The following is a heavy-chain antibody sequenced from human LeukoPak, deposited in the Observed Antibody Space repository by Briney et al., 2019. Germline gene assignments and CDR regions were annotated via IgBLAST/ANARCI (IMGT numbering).Heavy chain of an antibody. D-gene: IGHD3-3*01. V-gene: IGHV5-51*01. Sequence: GESLKISCKGSGYSFTSYWIGWVRQMPGESLEWMGIIYPGDSDTRYSPSFQGQVTISADKSISTAYLQWSSLKASDTAMYYCARHLGDPEWLLFLLPNWFDPWGQGTLVTVSS. CDR2: IYPGDSDT. J-gene: IGHJ5*02. CDR3: ARHLGDPEWLLFLLPNWFDP. CDR1: GYSFTSYW.